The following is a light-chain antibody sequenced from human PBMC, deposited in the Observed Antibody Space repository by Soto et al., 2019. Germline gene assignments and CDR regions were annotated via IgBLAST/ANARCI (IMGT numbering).Light chain of an antibody. Sequence: QLVLTQPPSVSGAPGQRVTISCTGSSSNIGAGYEVHWYQQLPGTAPKLLIYGNNNRPSGVPDRFSGSKSGTSASLAITGLHAEDEADYYCQSYDSSLSALYVFGTGTKLTVL. V-gene: IGLV1-40*01. CDR1: SSNIGAGYE. J-gene: IGLJ1*01. CDR3: QSYDSSLSALYV. CDR2: GNN.